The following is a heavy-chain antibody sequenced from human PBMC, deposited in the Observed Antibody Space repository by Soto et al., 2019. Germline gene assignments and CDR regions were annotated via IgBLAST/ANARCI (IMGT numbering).Heavy chain of an antibody. D-gene: IGHD3-22*01. J-gene: IGHJ4*02. CDR3: ARDDDYEANAFDY. CDR2: IWNDGIRK. V-gene: IGHV3-33*01. CDR1: GFTFSRYG. Sequence: GGSLRLSCAASGFTFSRYGMHWVRQAPGKGLEWVALIWNDGIRKVYVDSVKGRFTISRDNSKNTLDLQMNSLRAEDTAVYYCARDDDYEANAFDYWGPGTLVTGSS.